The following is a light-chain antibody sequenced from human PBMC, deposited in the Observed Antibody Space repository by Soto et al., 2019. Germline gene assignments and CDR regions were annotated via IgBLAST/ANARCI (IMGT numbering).Light chain of an antibody. J-gene: IGKJ1*01. CDR3: QQYGSSLST. CDR2: ATS. CDR1: QSVSSRY. V-gene: IGKV3-20*01. Sequence: EIVLTQSPGTLSLSPGETAALPCRASQSVSSRYLAWYQQKSGQAPRLLIYATSSRATDIPDRFIGYGSGTDFTLTISGLEPEDFAVYYCQQYGSSLSTFGQGTKVDIK.